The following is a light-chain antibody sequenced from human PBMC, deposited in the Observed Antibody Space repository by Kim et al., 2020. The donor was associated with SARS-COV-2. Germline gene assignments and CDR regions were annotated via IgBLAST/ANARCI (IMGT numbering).Light chain of an antibody. CDR2: KVS. Sequence: VVMTQSPLSLPVTLGQPASISCRSSQSLVHTDGNTYFSWFHQRPGQAPRRLIYKVSNRDSGVPDRFSGSGSASDFTLQISRVEAEDVGIYFCMQGTHWPWTFGQGTKVDIK. CDR3: MQGTHWPWT. J-gene: IGKJ1*01. CDR1: QSLVHTDGNTY. V-gene: IGKV2-30*02.